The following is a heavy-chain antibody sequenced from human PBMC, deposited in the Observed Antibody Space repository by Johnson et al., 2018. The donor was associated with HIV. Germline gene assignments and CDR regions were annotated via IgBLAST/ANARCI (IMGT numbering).Heavy chain of an antibody. Sequence: QVQLVESGGGVVQPGGSLRLSCAASGFNFNNYGMHWVRQAPGQGLEWVAFIRYDGGNKYYADSMQGRFTISRDISKKTLYLQIDSLRPEDSGVYYCAKGEAQEGWIQLQSYAFDFWGQGTTVTVSS. J-gene: IGHJ3*01. CDR2: IRYDGGNK. V-gene: IGHV3-30*02. D-gene: IGHD5-18*01. CDR1: GFNFNNYG. CDR3: AKGEAQEGWIQLQSYAFDF.